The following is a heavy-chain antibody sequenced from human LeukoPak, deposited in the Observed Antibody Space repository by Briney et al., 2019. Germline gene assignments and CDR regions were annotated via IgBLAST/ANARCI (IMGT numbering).Heavy chain of an antibody. Sequence: GGSLRLSCAASGFTVSSNYMSWVRQAPGKGLEWVSVIYSGGSTYYADSVKGRFTISRDNCKNTLYLQMNSLRAEDTAVYYCARRVRAPSYYFDYWGQGTLVTVSS. V-gene: IGHV3-66*01. CDR3: ARRVRAPSYYFDY. CDR1: GFTVSSNY. CDR2: IYSGGST. J-gene: IGHJ4*02. D-gene: IGHD3-3*01.